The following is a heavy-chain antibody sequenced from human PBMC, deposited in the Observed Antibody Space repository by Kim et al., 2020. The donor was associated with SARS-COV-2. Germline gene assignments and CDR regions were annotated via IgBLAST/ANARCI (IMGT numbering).Heavy chain of an antibody. CDR3: ARVLYDILTGYSNYFDY. J-gene: IGHJ4*02. CDR1: GFTFSSYW. V-gene: IGHV3-7*01. D-gene: IGHD3-9*01. CDR2: IKQDGSEK. Sequence: GGSLRLSCAASGFTFSSYWMSWVRQAPGKGLEWVANIKQDGSEKYYVDSVKGRFTISRDNAKNSLYLQMNSLRAEDTAVYYCARVLYDILTGYSNYFDYWGQGTLVTVSS.